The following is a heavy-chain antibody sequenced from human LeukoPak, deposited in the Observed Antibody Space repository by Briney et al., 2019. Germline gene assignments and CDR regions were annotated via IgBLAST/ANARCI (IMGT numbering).Heavy chain of an antibody. CDR1: GFTFSSYW. V-gene: IGHV3-7*01. J-gene: IGHJ3*02. CDR3: AREGTIFGVVIHAFDI. Sequence: GGSLRLSCAASGFTFSSYWMSWVRQAPGKGLEWVANIKQDGSEKYYVDSVKGRFTISRDNAKNSLYLQMNSLRAEDTAVYYCAREGTIFGVVIHAFDIWGQGTMVTVSS. D-gene: IGHD3-3*01. CDR2: IKQDGSEK.